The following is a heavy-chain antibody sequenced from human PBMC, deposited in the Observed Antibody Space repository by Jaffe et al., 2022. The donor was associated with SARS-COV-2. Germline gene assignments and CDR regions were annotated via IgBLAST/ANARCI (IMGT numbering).Heavy chain of an antibody. CDR3: ARDWKQTDC. V-gene: IGHV7-4-1*02. CDR2: INTNTGNP. D-gene: IGHD1-1*01. CDR1: GYMFNRYA. J-gene: IGHJ4*02. Sequence: QVQLVQSGSELKKPGASVKVSCKASGYMFNRYAINWVRQAPGQGLEWIGWINTNTGNPTYAQGFAGRFVFSLDTSVSTAYLQISSLRAEDTAVYYCARDWKQTDCWGQGTLVIVSS.